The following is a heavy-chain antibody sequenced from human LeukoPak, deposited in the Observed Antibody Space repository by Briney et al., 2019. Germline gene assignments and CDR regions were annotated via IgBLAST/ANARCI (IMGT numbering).Heavy chain of an antibody. CDR1: GFTVSSNY. CDR3: AREWEYYDILTGTTASFDY. CDR2: ISSSSNYI. D-gene: IGHD3-9*01. Sequence: GGSLRLSCAASGFTVSSNYMSWVRQAPGKGLEWVSSISSSSNYIHYADSVKGRFTISRDNAKNSLYLQMNSLRAEDTAVYYCAREWEYYDILTGTTASFDYWGQGTLVTVSS. J-gene: IGHJ4*02. V-gene: IGHV3-21*01.